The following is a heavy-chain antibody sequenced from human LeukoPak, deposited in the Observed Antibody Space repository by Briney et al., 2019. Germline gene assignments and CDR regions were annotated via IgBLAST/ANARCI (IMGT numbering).Heavy chain of an antibody. V-gene: IGHV4-34*01. Sequence: SETLSLTCAVYGGSFSGYYWSWIRQPPGEGVEWFGEINHSGSTNYNPSLKSRVTISVDTSTNQFSPKLSSVTAADTAVYYCARAEIKLYNQRRYYFDYWGQGTLVTVSS. D-gene: IGHD3-16*02. CDR2: INHSGST. CDR1: GGSFSGYY. J-gene: IGHJ4*02. CDR3: ARAEIKLYNQRRYYFDY.